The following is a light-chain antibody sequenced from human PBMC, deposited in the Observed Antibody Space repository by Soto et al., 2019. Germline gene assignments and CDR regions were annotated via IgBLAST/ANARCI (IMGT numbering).Light chain of an antibody. CDR1: RSNIGAGYD. CDR3: QSYDSSLSGWV. CDR2: GNT. Sequence: QSVLTQPTSVSGAPGQRVTISCTGSRSNIGAGYDVHWYQQLPGTAPKLLIYGNTNRPSGVPDRFSGSKSGTSASLAITGLQAEEEADYYCQSYDSSLSGWVFGGGTKVTVL. V-gene: IGLV1-40*01. J-gene: IGLJ2*01.